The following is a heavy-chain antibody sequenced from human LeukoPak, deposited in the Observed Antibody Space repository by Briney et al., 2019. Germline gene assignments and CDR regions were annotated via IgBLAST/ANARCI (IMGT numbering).Heavy chain of an antibody. Sequence: PSETLSLTCTVSGGSLSSYYWSWIRQPPGKGLEWIGYISYTGSANYNPSLKSRVSISVDTTKSHFSLRLSSVTAADTAVCYCARGRWLQYYFDYWGQGTLVTVSS. D-gene: IGHD5-24*01. CDR1: GGSLSSYY. CDR3: ARGRWLQYYFDY. CDR2: ISYTGSA. J-gene: IGHJ4*02. V-gene: IGHV4-59*01.